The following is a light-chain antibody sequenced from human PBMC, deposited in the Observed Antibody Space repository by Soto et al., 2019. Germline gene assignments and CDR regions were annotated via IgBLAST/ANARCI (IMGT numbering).Light chain of an antibody. J-gene: IGKJ1*01. CDR1: QSINAH. CDR2: GAS. Sequence: EVVMTQSPATLSVSPGERVTLSCRASQSINAHLAWYQQKPGQAPRLLIHGASTRATGIAARIGGSGFGTEFILTLHSLQSEDFAVYYCQLYNTWLWTFGQGTKVEFQ. CDR3: QLYNTWLWT. V-gene: IGKV3-15*01.